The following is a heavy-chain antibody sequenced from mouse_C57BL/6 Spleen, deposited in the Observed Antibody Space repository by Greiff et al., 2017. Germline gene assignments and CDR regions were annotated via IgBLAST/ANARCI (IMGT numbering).Heavy chain of an antibody. V-gene: IGHV2-4*01. Sequence: VQLQQSGPGLVQPSQSLSITCTVSGFSLTSYGVHWVRQPPGKGLEWLGVIWSGGSTDYNAAVISRLSISKDNSKSQVFFKMNSLQADDTAIYYCAKIGFSGAMDYWGQGTSVTVSS. J-gene: IGHJ4*01. CDR1: GFSLTSYG. CDR2: IWSGGST. CDR3: AKIGFSGAMDY.